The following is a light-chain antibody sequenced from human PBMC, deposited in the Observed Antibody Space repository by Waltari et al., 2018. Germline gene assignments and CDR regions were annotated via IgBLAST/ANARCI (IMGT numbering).Light chain of an antibody. CDR2: DVS. J-gene: IGLJ3*02. Sequence: QSALTQPASVSGSPGQSINTSCPGTSSDIGFYNYVSWYQQHPGKAPKLMISDVSERPAGVSNRFSGSKSGNTASLTISGLQAEDEADYYCNSYAGSSSWVFGGGTKLTVL. CDR1: SSDIGFYNY. CDR3: NSYAGSSSWV. V-gene: IGLV2-14*01.